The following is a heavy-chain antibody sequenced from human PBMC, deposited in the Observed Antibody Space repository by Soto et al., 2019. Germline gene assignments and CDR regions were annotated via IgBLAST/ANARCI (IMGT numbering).Heavy chain of an antibody. CDR2: INHSGST. Sequence: PSETLSLTCAVYGGSFSGYYWSWIRQPPGKGLEWIGEINHSGSTNYNPSLKSRVTISVDTSKNQFSLKLSSVTAADTAIYYCTRGGDPYKTGHWGQGTLVTVSS. V-gene: IGHV4-34*01. CDR1: GGSFSGYY. J-gene: IGHJ4*02. CDR3: TRGGDPYKTGH. D-gene: IGHD3-9*01.